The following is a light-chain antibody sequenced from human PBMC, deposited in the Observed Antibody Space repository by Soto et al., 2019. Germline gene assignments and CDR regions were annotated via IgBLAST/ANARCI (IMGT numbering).Light chain of an antibody. J-gene: IGKJ2*01. Sequence: DIQMTQSPSSLSASVGDRVTITCRASQSISSYLNWYQQKPGKAPKLLIYAAASLQSGVPSRFSGCGSGTDFTLTISSLQPEDFATYYCQQSYSTPRHTFGQGTKLEIK. CDR1: QSISSY. CDR3: QQSYSTPRHT. CDR2: AAA. V-gene: IGKV1-39*01.